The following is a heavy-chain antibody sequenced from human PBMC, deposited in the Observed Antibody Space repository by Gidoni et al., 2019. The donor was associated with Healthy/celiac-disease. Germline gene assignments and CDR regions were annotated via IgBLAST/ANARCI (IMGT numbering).Heavy chain of an antibody. V-gene: IGHV3-23*01. D-gene: IGHD2-2*01. CDR1: GFTFSSYA. Sequence: EVQLLESGGGLVQPGGSLRLSCAASGFTFSSYAMSWVRQAPGKGLEWVSAISGSGGSTYYADSVKGRLTISRDNSKNTLYLQMNSLRAEDTAVYYCAKGGVVVPAAMPAFDYWGQGTLVTVSS. J-gene: IGHJ4*02. CDR2: ISGSGGST. CDR3: AKGGVVVPAAMPAFDY.